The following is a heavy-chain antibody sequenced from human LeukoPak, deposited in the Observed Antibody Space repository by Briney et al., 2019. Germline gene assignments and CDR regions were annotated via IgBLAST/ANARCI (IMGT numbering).Heavy chain of an antibody. CDR2: IYYSGNA. Sequence: SETLSLTCAVSGGSVSSSRYYWGWIRQPPGKGLEWIGTIYYSGNAYYNPSLKSRVTISIDTSKNQFSLKLTSMTAADTAVYYCARHTAMGSPLHYWGQGTLVTVSS. V-gene: IGHV4-39*01. CDR3: ARHTAMGSPLHY. D-gene: IGHD5-18*01. CDR1: GGSVSSSRYY. J-gene: IGHJ4*02.